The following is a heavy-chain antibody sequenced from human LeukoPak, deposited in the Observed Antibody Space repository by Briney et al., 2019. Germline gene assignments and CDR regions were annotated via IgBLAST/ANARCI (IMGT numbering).Heavy chain of an antibody. CDR1: GYTFTSYD. CDR3: ARSRILRGYSYGYLSYYYYMDV. Sequence: ASVKVSCKASGYTFTSYDINWVRQATGQGLEWMGWMNPNSGNTGYAQKFQGRVTITRNTSISTAYMELSSLRSEDTAVYYCARSRILRGYSYGYLSYYYYMDVWGKGTTVTVSS. V-gene: IGHV1-8*03. J-gene: IGHJ6*03. CDR2: MNPNSGNT. D-gene: IGHD5-18*01.